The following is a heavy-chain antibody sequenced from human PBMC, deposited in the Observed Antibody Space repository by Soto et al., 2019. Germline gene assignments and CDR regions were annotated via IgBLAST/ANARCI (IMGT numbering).Heavy chain of an antibody. Sequence: GGSLRLSCAASGFTFSSYAMSWVRQAPGKGLEWASATSGSGGSTYYADSVKGRFTISRDNSKNTLYLQMNSLRAEDTAVYYCAKGGYYDILTGYYHFDYWGQGTLVTVSS. D-gene: IGHD3-9*01. CDR2: TSGSGGST. CDR3: AKGGYYDILTGYYHFDY. CDR1: GFTFSSYA. J-gene: IGHJ4*02. V-gene: IGHV3-23*01.